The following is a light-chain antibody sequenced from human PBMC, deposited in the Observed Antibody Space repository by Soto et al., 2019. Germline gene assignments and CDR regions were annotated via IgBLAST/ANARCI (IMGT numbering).Light chain of an antibody. CDR2: GVT. CDR3: FSHRRGDSHV. Sequence: QSALTQPASVSGSPGQSITISCTRTSRDVGGYNYVSWYQQYPGKAPKLMIYGVTNRPSGVSNRFSGSKTGNTASLTISGLQAEDEAYYYCFSHRRGDSHVFGTGTKVTVL. J-gene: IGLJ1*01. CDR1: SRDVGGYNY. V-gene: IGLV2-14*01.